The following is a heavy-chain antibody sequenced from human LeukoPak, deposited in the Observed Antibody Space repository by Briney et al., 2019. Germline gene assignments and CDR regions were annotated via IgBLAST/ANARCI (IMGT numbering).Heavy chain of an antibody. Sequence: SETLSLTCAVYGGSVSGYYWNWIRQPPGKGLGWIGEINHSGSTNYNPSLKSRVTISVDRSKNQFSLKVRSVTAAADTAVYFCARGDNRGAFDIWGQGTMVTVSS. D-gene: IGHD3-10*01. CDR1: GGSVSGYY. CDR3: ARGDNRGAFDI. V-gene: IGHV4-34*01. J-gene: IGHJ3*02. CDR2: INHSGST.